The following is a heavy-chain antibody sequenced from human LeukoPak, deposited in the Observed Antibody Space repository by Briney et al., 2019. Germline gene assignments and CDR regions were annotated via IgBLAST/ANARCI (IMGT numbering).Heavy chain of an antibody. D-gene: IGHD2-21*01. V-gene: IGHV4-30-4*01. CDR3: ARVRRSPSHIVVARFDY. CDR2: IYYSGST. J-gene: IGHJ4*02. CDR1: GYSLSSGNYY. Sequence: KPSETLSLTCTVSGYSLSSGNYYWSWIRQPPGKGLEWIGYIYYSGSTYYNPSLKSRVTISVDTSKNQFSLKLSSVTAADTAVYYCARVRRSPSHIVVARFDYWGQGTLVTVSS.